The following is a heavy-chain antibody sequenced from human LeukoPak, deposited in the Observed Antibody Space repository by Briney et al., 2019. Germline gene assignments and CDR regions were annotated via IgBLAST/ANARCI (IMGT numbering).Heavy chain of an antibody. CDR1: GFTFDDYA. CDR3: AKDSWRCSSTSCYTGDDAFDI. Sequence: GRSLRLSCAASGFTFDDYAKHWVRQAPGKGLEWVSGISCNSGSIGYADSVKGRFTISRDNAKNSLYLQMNSLRAEDTALYYCAKDSWRCSSTSCYTGDDAFDIWGQGTIVTVSS. D-gene: IGHD2-2*02. V-gene: IGHV3-9*01. CDR2: ISCNSGSI. J-gene: IGHJ3*02.